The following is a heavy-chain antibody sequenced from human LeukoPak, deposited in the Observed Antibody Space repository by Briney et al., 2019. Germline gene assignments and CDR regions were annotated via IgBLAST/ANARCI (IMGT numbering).Heavy chain of an antibody. CDR2: IYPGDSDT. V-gene: IGHV5-51*01. D-gene: IGHD2-2*01. J-gene: IGHJ6*03. Sequence: GESLKISCKGSGYSFTSYWIGWVRQMPGKGLEWMGIIYPGDSDTRYSPSFQGQVTISADKSISTAYLQWSSLKASDTAMYYCARQGLKYCSSTSCHGYYYYMDVWGKGTTVTVSS. CDR3: ARQGLKYCSSTSCHGYYYYMDV. CDR1: GYSFTSYW.